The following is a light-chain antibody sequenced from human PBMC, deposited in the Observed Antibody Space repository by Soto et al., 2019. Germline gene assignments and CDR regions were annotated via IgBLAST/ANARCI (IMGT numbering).Light chain of an antibody. J-gene: IGKJ1*01. V-gene: IGKV2-28*01. CDR2: LGS. CDR3: MQALQTWT. Sequence: DIVMTQSPLSLPVTPGEPASISCRSSQSLLHSNGYNYLDWYLQKPGQSPQLLIYLGSNRASGVPDRFSGSGSGTDFTLKISRVEAGDVGVYYCMQALQTWTFGQGTKVDIK. CDR1: QSLLHSNGYNY.